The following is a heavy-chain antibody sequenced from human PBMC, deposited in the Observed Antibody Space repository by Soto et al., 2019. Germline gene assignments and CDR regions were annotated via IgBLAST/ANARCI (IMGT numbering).Heavy chain of an antibody. CDR3: AKGREDIVVVVAANEIYYMDV. CDR2: ISGSGGST. D-gene: IGHD2-15*01. J-gene: IGHJ6*03. V-gene: IGHV3-23*01. Sequence: GGSLRLSCAASGFTFSSYAMSWVRQAPGKGLEWVSAISGSGGSTYYADSVKGRFTISRDNSKNTLYLQMNSLRAEDTAVYYCAKGREDIVVVVAANEIYYMDVWGKGTTVTVSS. CDR1: GFTFSSYA.